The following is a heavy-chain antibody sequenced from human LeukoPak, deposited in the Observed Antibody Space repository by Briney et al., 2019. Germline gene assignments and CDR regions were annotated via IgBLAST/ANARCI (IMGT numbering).Heavy chain of an antibody. Sequence: GGSLRLSCAASGFTFSSYAMSWVRQAPGKGLEWVSAISGSGGSTYYADSVKGRFTISRDNSKNTLYLQMSNLRPEDMSVYYCAEDQKLQPFDYWGQGTLVTVSS. CDR3: AEDQKLQPFDY. V-gene: IGHV3-23*01. CDR1: GFTFSSYA. D-gene: IGHD1-1*01. CDR2: ISGSGGST. J-gene: IGHJ4*02.